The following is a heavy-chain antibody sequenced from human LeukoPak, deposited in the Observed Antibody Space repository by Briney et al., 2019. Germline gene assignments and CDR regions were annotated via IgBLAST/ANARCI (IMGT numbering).Heavy chain of an antibody. J-gene: IGHJ5*02. CDR3: ARRPAARAAGTLFDP. CDR2: IDPSDSYT. D-gene: IGHD6-13*01. Sequence: HGESLKISCRASGYSFSTSWIGWVRQMPGKGLEWMGRIDPSDSYTNYSPSFQGHVTISADKSISTAYLQWSSLKASDTAMYYCARRPAARAAGTLFDPWGQGTLVTVSS. V-gene: IGHV5-10-1*01. CDR1: GYSFSTSW.